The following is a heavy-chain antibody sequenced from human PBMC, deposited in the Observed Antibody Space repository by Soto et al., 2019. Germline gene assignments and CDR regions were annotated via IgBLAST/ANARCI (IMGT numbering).Heavy chain of an antibody. V-gene: IGHV3-48*03. CDR3: ARESEDLTSNFDY. CDR1: GFTFSSYA. Sequence: PGGSLRLSCAASGFTFSSYAMSWVRQAPGKGLEWVSGISSSGSTTFYGDSMKGRFTISRDNAKNSLYLEMNSLRAEDTAVYYCARESEDLTSNFDYWGQGTLVTVSS. CDR2: ISSSGSTT. J-gene: IGHJ4*02.